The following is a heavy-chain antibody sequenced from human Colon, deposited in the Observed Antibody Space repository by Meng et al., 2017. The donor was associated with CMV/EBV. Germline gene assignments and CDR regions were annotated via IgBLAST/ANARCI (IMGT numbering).Heavy chain of an antibody. CDR3: AKNLFVPPAIMSVFAPNDY. Sequence: ESLKIPCVFSGLSFNSYALSWVRQAPGQGLEWVATINSTGDETYYADSVKGRFIVSRDNAKNTLFLQINGLGAEDTAVYYCAKNLFVPPAIMSVFAPNDYWGQGMLVTVSS. CDR2: INSTGDET. V-gene: IGHV3-23*01. J-gene: IGHJ4*02. CDR1: GLSFNSYA. D-gene: IGHD2-2*02.